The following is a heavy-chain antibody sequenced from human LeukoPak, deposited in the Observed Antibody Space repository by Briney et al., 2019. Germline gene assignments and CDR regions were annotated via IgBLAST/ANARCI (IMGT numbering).Heavy chain of an antibody. J-gene: IGHJ4*02. CDR1: GFTFSSYW. D-gene: IGHD6-13*01. Sequence: GGSLRLSCAASGFTFSSYWMSWVRQAPGKGLEWVANIKQDGSEKYYVDSVKGRFTISRDNAKNSLYLQMNSLRAEDTAVYYCYSSSWYADYWGQGTLVTVSP. CDR3: YSSSWYADY. V-gene: IGHV3-7*01. CDR2: IKQDGSEK.